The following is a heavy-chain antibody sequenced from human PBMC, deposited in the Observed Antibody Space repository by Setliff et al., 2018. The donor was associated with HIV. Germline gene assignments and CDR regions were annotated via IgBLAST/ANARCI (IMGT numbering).Heavy chain of an antibody. D-gene: IGHD1-20*01. V-gene: IGHV1-46*01. CDR2: INPSGSRT. J-gene: IGHJ6*02. CDR1: GVTFSNYP. Sequence: ASVKVSCKASGVTFSNYPITWVRQAPGQGLEWMGIINPSGSRTTYTKKFQGRVTMTRNTSISTAYMELSSLRSEDTAVYYCARFPVLGGMDVWGQGTTVTVSS. CDR3: ARFPVLGGMDV.